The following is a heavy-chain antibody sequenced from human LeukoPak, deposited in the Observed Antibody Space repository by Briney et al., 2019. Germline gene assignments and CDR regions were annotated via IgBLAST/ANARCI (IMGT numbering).Heavy chain of an antibody. CDR3: ARPNSNRFYYYYGMDV. V-gene: IGHV1-2*02. Sequence: GASVKVSCMASGYTFTGYYMHWVRQAPGQGLEWMGWINPNSGGTNYAQKFQGRVTMTRDTSISTAYMELSRLRSDDTAVYYCARPNSNRFYYYYGMDVCGQGTTVTVSS. CDR2: INPNSGGT. D-gene: IGHD4-11*01. J-gene: IGHJ6*02. CDR1: GYTFTGYY.